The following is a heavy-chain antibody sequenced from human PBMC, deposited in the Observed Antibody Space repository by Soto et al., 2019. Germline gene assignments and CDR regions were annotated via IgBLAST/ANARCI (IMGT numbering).Heavy chain of an antibody. D-gene: IGHD3-22*01. V-gene: IGHV4-31*03. CDR3: ARDSTYDSSGPTDAFDI. J-gene: IGHJ3*02. CDR2: IYYSGST. Sequence: QVQLQESGPGLVKPSQTLSLTCTVSGGSISSGGYYWSWIRQHPGKGLEWIGYIYYSGSTYYNPSLKSRVTISVDTSKNQFSLKLSSVTAADTAVYYCARDSTYDSSGPTDAFDIWGQGTMVTVSS. CDR1: GGSISSGGYY.